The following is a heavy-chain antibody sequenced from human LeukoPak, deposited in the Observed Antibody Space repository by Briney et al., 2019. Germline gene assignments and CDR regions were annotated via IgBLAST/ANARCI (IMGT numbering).Heavy chain of an antibody. CDR3: ARDRGWETYYYYYYMDV. D-gene: IGHD1-26*01. V-gene: IGHV3-64*01. Sequence: QPGGSLRLSCAASGFTFSSYAMHWVRQAPGKGLEYVSAISSNGGSTYYANSVKGRFTISRDNSKNTLYLQMGSLRAEDMAVYYCARDRGWETYYYYYYMDVWGKGTTVTVSS. CDR1: GFTFSSYA. CDR2: ISSNGGST. J-gene: IGHJ6*03.